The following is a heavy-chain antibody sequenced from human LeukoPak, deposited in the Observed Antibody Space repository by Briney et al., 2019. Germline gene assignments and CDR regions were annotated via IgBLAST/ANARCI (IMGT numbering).Heavy chain of an antibody. V-gene: IGHV1-2*02. D-gene: IGHD3-10*01. CDR2: INPNSGGT. CDR3: ARRITMVRGVISDLFDP. CDR1: GYTFTGYY. J-gene: IGHJ5*02. Sequence: ASVKVSCKASGYTFTGYYMHWVRQAPGQGLEWMGWINPNSGGTNYAQKFQGRVTMTRDTSISTAYMELSRLRSDDTAVYYCARRITMVRGVISDLFDPWGQGTLVTVSS.